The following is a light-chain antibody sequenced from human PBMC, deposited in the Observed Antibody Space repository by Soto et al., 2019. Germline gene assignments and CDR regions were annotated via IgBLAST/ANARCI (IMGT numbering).Light chain of an antibody. CDR1: SSDVGGYNY. J-gene: IGLJ1*01. Sequence: QSVLTQPASVSGSPGQSITISCTGTSSDVGGYNYVSWYQQHPGKAPKLMIYDVSNRPSGVSNRFSGSKSGNTASLTISGLQAEDDADYYCSSYTSSSTLVVGTGTKLTVL. V-gene: IGLV2-14*01. CDR3: SSYTSSSTLV. CDR2: DVS.